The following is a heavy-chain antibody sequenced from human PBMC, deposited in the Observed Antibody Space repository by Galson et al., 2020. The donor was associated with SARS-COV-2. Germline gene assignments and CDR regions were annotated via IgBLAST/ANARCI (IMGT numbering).Heavy chain of an antibody. J-gene: IGHJ6*02. CDR3: AKGGSSSDHYFYGMDV. CDR2: IYSTGTT. D-gene: IGHD6-6*01. Sequence: SKTLSLTCTVSGASMNSYYWTWIRQPAGKGLEFVGRIYSTGTTNYNPSLKSRLTMSLDTSKKQFSLKLTSVSAADTAVYFCAKGGSSSDHYFYGMDVWGQGTTVTVSS. V-gene: IGHV4-4*07. CDR1: GASMNSYY.